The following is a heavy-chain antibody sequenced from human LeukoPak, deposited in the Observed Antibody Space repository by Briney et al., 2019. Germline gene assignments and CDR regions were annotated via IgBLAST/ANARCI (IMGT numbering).Heavy chain of an antibody. CDR2: ISWSSGNI. V-gene: IGHV3-9*01. D-gene: IGHD5-12*01. CDR3: ARDAWRRAFNYGMDV. J-gene: IGHJ6*02. Sequence: GGSLRLSCAASGFTFDDYAMHWVRQAPGKGLGWVAGISWSSGNIGYADSVKGRFTISRDNAENSLHLEMNSLRHEDTAVYFCARDAWRRAFNYGMDVWGQGTTVAVSS. CDR1: GFTFDDYA.